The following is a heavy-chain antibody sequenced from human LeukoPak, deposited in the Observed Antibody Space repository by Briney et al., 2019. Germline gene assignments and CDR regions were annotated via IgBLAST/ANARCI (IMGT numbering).Heavy chain of an antibody. J-gene: IGHJ4*02. V-gene: IGHV4-59*08. D-gene: IGHD6-13*01. CDR2: IYYSGST. CDR1: GGSINSYY. Sequence: SETLSLTCTVSGGSINSYYWSWIRQPPGKGLEWIGYIYYSGSTNYNPSLKSRVTMSVDTSKNQFPLKLSSVTAADTAFYYCARLEYSSSWVDYWGQGTLVTVSS. CDR3: ARLEYSSSWVDY.